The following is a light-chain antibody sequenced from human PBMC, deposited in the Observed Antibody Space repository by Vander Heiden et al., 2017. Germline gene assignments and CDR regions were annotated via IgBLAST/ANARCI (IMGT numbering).Light chain of an antibody. V-gene: IGLV3-19*01. Sequence: SSELTQAPAVSVALGQTVRITCHGASLRSYYASWYQQKPGQAPVLVIYGKNSRASGIPDRFSGSSSGNTASLTITGAQAEDEADYYCDSRDSSGNHQFGGGTKLTVL. CDR2: GKN. J-gene: IGLJ3*02. CDR1: SLRSYY. CDR3: DSRDSSGNHQ.